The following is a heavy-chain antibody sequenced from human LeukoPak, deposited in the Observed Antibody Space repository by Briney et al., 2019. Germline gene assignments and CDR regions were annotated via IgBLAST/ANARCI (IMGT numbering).Heavy chain of an antibody. CDR3: ARGGNSGAFDI. CDR1: GYSISSSYY. V-gene: IGHV4-4*07. D-gene: IGHD4-23*01. Sequence: SETLSLTCTVSGYSISSSYYWSWIRQPAGKGLEWIGRSYSSGSTNYNPSLKSRVTTSVDTSKNQFSLKLTSVTAADTAVYYCARGGNSGAFDIWGQGTMVTVSS. CDR2: SYSSGST. J-gene: IGHJ3*02.